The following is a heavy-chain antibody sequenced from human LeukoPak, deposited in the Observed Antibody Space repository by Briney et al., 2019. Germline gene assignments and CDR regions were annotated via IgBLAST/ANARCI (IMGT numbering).Heavy chain of an antibody. CDR2: ISYDGSNK. V-gene: IGHV3-30*04. J-gene: IGHJ3*02. Sequence: GGSLRLSCAASEFTFSGYAMHWVRQAPGKGLEWVAVISYDGSNKYYADSVKGRFTISRDNSKNTLYLQMNSLRAEDTAVYYCATIVVVTATHDAFDIWGQGTMVTVSS. D-gene: IGHD2-21*02. CDR1: EFTFSGYA. CDR3: ATIVVVTATHDAFDI.